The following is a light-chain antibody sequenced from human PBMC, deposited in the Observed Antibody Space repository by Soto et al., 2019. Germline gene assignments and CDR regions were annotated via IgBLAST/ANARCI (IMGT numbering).Light chain of an antibody. V-gene: IGKV3-20*01. CDR1: QSVSKNF. J-gene: IGKJ4*01. Sequence: EIVLTQSPGTLSLSPGERATLSCRASQSVSKNFLAWYQQKPGQAPRLLISGASNRATGIPDRFSGSGSGTDFSLTIDSLEPEDVAAYFCQKYGSSPPTFGGGTNVEIK. CDR3: QKYGSSPPT. CDR2: GAS.